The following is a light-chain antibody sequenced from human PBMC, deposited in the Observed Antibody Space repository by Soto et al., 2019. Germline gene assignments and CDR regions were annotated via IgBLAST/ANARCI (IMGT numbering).Light chain of an antibody. V-gene: IGKV3-20*01. Sequence: EIVLTQSAGILSLSPGESATLSCRASQSVSSNSLAWYRRNPGQPPSLLIYGTSTRATDIPRRFSGSGSGTDFTLTITRLEPEDFAVYFCQQYGDSPPTFGQGTKVEVK. CDR1: QSVSSNS. CDR3: QQYGDSPPT. CDR2: GTS. J-gene: IGKJ1*01.